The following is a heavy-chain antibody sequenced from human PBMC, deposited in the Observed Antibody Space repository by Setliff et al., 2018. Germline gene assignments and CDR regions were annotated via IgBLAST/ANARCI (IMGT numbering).Heavy chain of an antibody. J-gene: IGHJ6*03. CDR1: GFTFTSYW. CDR2: MYTDGSST. V-gene: IGHV3-74*01. CDR3: ARDGGLLQFLEWSRSYMDV. Sequence: PGGSLRLSCAASGFTFTSYWMHWVRQAPGKGLVWVSRMYTDGSSTSYADSVKGRFTISRDNAKNTLYLQMNSLRAEDTAVYYCARDGGLLQFLEWSRSYMDVWGKGTTVTVSS. D-gene: IGHD3-3*01.